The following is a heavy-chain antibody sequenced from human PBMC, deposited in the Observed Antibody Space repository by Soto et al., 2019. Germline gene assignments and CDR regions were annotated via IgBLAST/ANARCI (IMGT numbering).Heavy chain of an antibody. Sequence: EVQLVESGGGLVQPGGSLTLSCAASGFTFSNYWMNWVRQAPGKGLEWVANIQEYGNGKNYVDSVKGRFTIVRDNAQNSRLLQMNSVKPEDTAVYYWAGGHDAVVQAGRRENHYFYRMDVWGQVTTGTVSS. CDR1: GFTFSNYW. V-gene: IGHV3-7*03. CDR2: IQEYGNGK. D-gene: IGHD2-2*01. J-gene: IGHJ6*02. CDR3: AGGHDAVVQAGRRENHYFYRMDV.